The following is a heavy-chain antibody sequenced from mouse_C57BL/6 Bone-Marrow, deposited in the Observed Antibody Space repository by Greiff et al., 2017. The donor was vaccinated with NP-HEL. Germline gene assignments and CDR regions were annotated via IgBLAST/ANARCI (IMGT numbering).Heavy chain of an antibody. CDR3: ERDGYSWYFDV. CDR1: GYTFTSYG. J-gene: IGHJ1*03. V-gene: IGHV1-81*01. D-gene: IGHD2-3*01. Sequence: VKLMESGAELARPGASVKLSCKASGYTFTSYGISWVKQRTGQGLEWIGEIYPRSGNTYYNEKFKGKATLTADKSSSTAYMELRSLTSEDSAVYFCERDGYSWYFDVWGTGTTVTVSS. CDR2: IYPRSGNT.